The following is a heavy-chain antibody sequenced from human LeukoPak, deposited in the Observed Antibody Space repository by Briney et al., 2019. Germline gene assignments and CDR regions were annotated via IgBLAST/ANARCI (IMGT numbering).Heavy chain of an antibody. CDR1: GYSFTSFW. CDR2: IYPGDSDT. V-gene: IGHV5-51*01. J-gene: IGHJ4*02. D-gene: IGHD1-26*01. Sequence: GESLKISCKGSGYSFTSFWIGWVRQMPGKGLEWMGIIYPGDSDTRYSPSFQGQVTISADKSISTAYLQWSSLKASDTAMYYCVRARGRIVGATRFDYWGQGTLVTVSS. CDR3: VRARGRIVGATRFDY.